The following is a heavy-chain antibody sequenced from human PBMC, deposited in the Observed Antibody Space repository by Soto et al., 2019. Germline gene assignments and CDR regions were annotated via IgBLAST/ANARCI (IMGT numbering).Heavy chain of an antibody. CDR3: AHYSNCFDP. D-gene: IGHD2-15*01. J-gene: IGHJ5*02. CDR2: IYWDDDK. Sequence: QITLKESGPTLVKPTQTLTLTCTFSGFSLSTSGVGVGWIRQPPGKALEWLALIYWDDDKRYSPYLKSRLTITKDTANSQVVVTITNMDPVDTAASYCAHYSNCFDPWAEGPLVTVSS. V-gene: IGHV2-5*02. CDR1: GFSLSTSGVG.